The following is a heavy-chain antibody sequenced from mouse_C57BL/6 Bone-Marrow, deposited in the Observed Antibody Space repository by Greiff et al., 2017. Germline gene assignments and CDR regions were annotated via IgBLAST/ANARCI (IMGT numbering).Heavy chain of an antibody. Sequence: QVQLQQSGPGLVQPSQSLSITCTVSGFSLTSYGVHWVRQSPGKGLEWLGVIWSGGSTDYNAAFISRLSISKDNSKSQVFFKMNSLQADDTAIYYCARGVDDGYYVWFAYWGQGTLVTVSA. CDR1: GFSLTSYG. D-gene: IGHD2-3*01. CDR2: IWSGGST. J-gene: IGHJ3*01. CDR3: ARGVDDGYYVWFAY. V-gene: IGHV2-2*01.